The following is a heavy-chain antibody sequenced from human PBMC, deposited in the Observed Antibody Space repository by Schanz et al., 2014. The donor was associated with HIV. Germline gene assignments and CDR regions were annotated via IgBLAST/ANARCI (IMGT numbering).Heavy chain of an antibody. D-gene: IGHD5-18*01. CDR1: GFTFSRYW. CDR2: IKEDGIEK. V-gene: IGHV3-7*01. CDR3: AKSNGGDTAVVQYYLDY. J-gene: IGHJ4*02. Sequence: EVQLVESGGGLVQPGGSLRLSCAASGFTFSRYWMTWVRQAPGKGLEWVANIKEDGIEKYYVDSVKGRFTISRDNAKNSLYLNMYSLRAEDTAVYFCAKSNGGDTAVVQYYLDYWGQGTLVSVSS.